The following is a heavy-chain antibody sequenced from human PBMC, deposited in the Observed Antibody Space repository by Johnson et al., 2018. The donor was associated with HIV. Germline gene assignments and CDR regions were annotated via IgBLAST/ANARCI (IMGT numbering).Heavy chain of an antibody. V-gene: IGHV3-30*03. CDR3: SQGVVNAFDI. CDR1: GFKFDDHG. Sequence: QVKLVESGGGVVRPGGSLRLSCAASGFKFDDHGMSWVRQPPGKGLEWVAVISYDGSNKYYADSVKGRFTISRDTAKNSLYLQMNSLSAEDTAVYYCSQGVVNAFDIWGQGTMVTVSS. J-gene: IGHJ3*02. D-gene: IGHD3-10*01. CDR2: ISYDGSNK.